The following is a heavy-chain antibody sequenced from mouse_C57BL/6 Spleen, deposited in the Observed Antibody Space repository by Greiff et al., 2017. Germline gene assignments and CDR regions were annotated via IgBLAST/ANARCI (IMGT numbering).Heavy chain of an antibody. CDR1: GYTFTNYW. Sequence: QAQLQQSGAELVRPGTSVKMSCKASGYTFTNYWIGWAKQRPGHGLEWIGDIYPGGGYTNYNEKFKGKATLTADKSSSTAYMQFSSLTSEDSAIYYCARSYGNYFDYWGQGTTLTVSS. CDR2: IYPGGGYT. J-gene: IGHJ2*01. CDR3: ARSYGNYFDY. D-gene: IGHD2-1*01. V-gene: IGHV1-63*01.